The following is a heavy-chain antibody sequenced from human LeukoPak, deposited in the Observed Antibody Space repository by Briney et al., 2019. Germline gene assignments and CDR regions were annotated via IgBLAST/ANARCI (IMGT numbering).Heavy chain of an antibody. CDR3: AKDPKSTVTTVLANWFDP. CDR1: GFTFDDYA. V-gene: IGHV3-9*01. D-gene: IGHD4-17*01. J-gene: IGHJ5*02. Sequence: PPGGSLRLSCAASGFTFDDYAMHWVRQAPGKGLEWVSGISWNSGSIGYADSVKGRFTISRDNAKNSLYLQMNSLRAEDTALYYCAKDPKSTVTTVLANWFDPWGQGTLVTVSS. CDR2: ISWNSGSI.